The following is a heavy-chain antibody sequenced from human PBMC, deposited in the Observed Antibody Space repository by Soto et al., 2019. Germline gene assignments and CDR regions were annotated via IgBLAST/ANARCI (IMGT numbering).Heavy chain of an antibody. J-gene: IGHJ6*02. D-gene: IGHD2-2*01. Sequence: QVQLVESGGGVVQPGRSLRLSCAASGFTFSSYAMHWVRQAPGKGLEWVAVISYDGSNKYYADSVKGRFTISRDNSKNTLYLQMNSLRAEDTAVYYCARDNEYQLPAGLPYYYYGMDVWGQGTTVTVSS. V-gene: IGHV3-30-3*01. CDR2: ISYDGSNK. CDR3: ARDNEYQLPAGLPYYYYGMDV. CDR1: GFTFSSYA.